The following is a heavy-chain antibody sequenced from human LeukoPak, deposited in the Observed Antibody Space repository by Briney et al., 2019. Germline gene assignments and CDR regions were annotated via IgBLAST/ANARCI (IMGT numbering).Heavy chain of an antibody. CDR2: ISYDGSNK. CDR3: ARDVSHDFWSGYPVY. D-gene: IGHD3-3*01. CDR1: GFTFSDYA. J-gene: IGHJ4*02. V-gene: IGHV3-30-3*01. Sequence: PGRALRLSCAASGFTFSDYAMHWVRQAPGKGLEWVAVISYDGSNKYYADSVKGRFTISRDNSRSTLYLQMNSLRAEDTAVYYCARDVSHDFWSGYPVYWGQGTLVTVSS.